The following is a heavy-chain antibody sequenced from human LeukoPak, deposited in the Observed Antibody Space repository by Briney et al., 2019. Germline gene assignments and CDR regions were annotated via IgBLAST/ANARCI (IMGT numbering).Heavy chain of an antibody. Sequence: GGTLRLSCAASGFTFSSYGMSWVRQAPGKGLEWVAEIIWTGLKTRYADSVKGRFTISRDDAENSLHLQMSSLRAEDTGLYFCAREHSGSYCLDYWGQGALVTVSS. V-gene: IGHV3-20*04. CDR3: AREHSGSYCLDY. CDR1: GFTFSSYG. J-gene: IGHJ4*02. D-gene: IGHD1-26*01. CDR2: IIWTGLKT.